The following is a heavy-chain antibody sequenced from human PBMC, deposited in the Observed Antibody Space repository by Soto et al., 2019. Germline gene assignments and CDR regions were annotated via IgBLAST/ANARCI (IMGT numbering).Heavy chain of an antibody. D-gene: IGHD6-6*01. Sequence: SETLSLTCAVYGGSFSGYYWSWIRQPPGKGLEWIGEINHSGSTNYNPSLKSRVTISVDTSKNQFSLKLSSVTAADTAVYYCARGRSGSIAARPTYYYHYMDVWGKGTTVTVSS. J-gene: IGHJ6*03. CDR3: ARGRSGSIAARPTYYYHYMDV. CDR2: INHSGST. V-gene: IGHV4-34*01. CDR1: GGSFSGYY.